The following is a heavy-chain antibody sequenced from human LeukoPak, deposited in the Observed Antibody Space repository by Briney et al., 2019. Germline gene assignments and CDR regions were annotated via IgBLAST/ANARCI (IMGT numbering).Heavy chain of an antibody. CDR1: GGSFSGYY. CDR2: INHSGST. CDR3: ARDRRAITVIVVVITTSSRFDY. V-gene: IGHV4-34*01. D-gene: IGHD3-22*01. J-gene: IGHJ4*02. Sequence: PSETLSLTCAVYGGSFSGYYWSWIRQPPGKGLEWIGEINHSGSTNYNPSLKSRVTISVDTSKYQFSLKLSSVTAADTAVYYCARDRRAITVIVVVITTSSRFDYWGQGTLVTVSS.